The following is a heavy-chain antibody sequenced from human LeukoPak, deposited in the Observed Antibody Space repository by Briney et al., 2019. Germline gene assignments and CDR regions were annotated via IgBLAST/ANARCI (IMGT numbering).Heavy chain of an antibody. D-gene: IGHD3-10*01. Sequence: GASVKVSCKASGYTFTSYYMHWVRQAPGQGLEWMGIINPSGGSTSYAQKFQGRVTMTRDTSTSTVYMELSSLRSEDTAVYYCERGEMRGAMGGMWYFDYWGQGTLVTVSS. CDR1: GYTFTSYY. V-gene: IGHV1-46*01. CDR3: ERGEMRGAMGGMWYFDY. CDR2: INPSGGST. J-gene: IGHJ4*02.